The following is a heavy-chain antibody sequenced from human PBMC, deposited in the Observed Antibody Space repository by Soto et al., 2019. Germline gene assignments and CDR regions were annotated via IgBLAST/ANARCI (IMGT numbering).Heavy chain of an antibody. V-gene: IGHV1-2*04. D-gene: IGHD6-19*01. J-gene: IGHJ6*02. Sequence: ASVKVSCKASGYTFTGYYMHWVRQAPGQGLEWMGWINPNSGGTNYAQKFQGWVTMTRDTSISTAYMELSRLRSDDTAVHYCARYSSGGSYYYYGMDVWGQGTTVTVSS. CDR2: INPNSGGT. CDR1: GYTFTGYY. CDR3: ARYSSGGSYYYYGMDV.